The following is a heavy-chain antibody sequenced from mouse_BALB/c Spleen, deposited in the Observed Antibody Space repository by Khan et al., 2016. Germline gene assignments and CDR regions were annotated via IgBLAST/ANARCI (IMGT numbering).Heavy chain of an antibody. V-gene: IGHV3-1*02. D-gene: IGHD6-1*01. Sequence: EVQLQESGPDLVKPSQSLSLTCTVTGYSITSGYGWHWIRQFPGNKLEWMGYIHYSGSTNYNPSLKSRISITRDTSRNQFFLQLNSVTTEETATYFCARSGNALRTYWGQGTLVTVSA. CDR3: ARSGNALRTY. CDR1: GYSITSGYG. J-gene: IGHJ3*01. CDR2: IHYSGST.